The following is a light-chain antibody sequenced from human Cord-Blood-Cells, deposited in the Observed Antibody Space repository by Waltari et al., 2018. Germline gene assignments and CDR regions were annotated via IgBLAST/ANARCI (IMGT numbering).Light chain of an antibody. CDR2: AAS. CDR1: QSISSY. Sequence: DIQMTQSPPSLSASVGDRVTITCRASQSISSYLNWYQQKPGKAPKLLIYAASSLQSGVPSRFSGSGSRTDFTLTISSLQPEDFATYYCQQSYSTPYTFGQGTKLEIK. CDR3: QQSYSTPYT. V-gene: IGKV1-39*01. J-gene: IGKJ2*01.